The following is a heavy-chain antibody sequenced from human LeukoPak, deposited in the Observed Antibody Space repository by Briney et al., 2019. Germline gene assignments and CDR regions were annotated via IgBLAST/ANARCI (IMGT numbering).Heavy chain of an antibody. Sequence: GGSLRLSCTASGFTFSSYSMNWVRQAPGKGLEWVSSISSSSSYIYYADSVKGRFTISRDNAKNSLYLQMNSLRAEDTAVYYCARADFDWLHDYRGQGTLVTVSS. V-gene: IGHV3-21*01. CDR3: ARADFDWLHDY. CDR1: GFTFSSYS. CDR2: ISSSSSYI. D-gene: IGHD3-9*01. J-gene: IGHJ4*02.